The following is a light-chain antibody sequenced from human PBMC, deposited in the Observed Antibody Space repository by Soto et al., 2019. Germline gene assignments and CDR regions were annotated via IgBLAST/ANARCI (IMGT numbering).Light chain of an antibody. J-gene: IGKJ4*01. CDR1: QTVGRD. Sequence: EIVMTQSPATLSVSPGARVTLFCRASQTVGRDVAWYQQKPGQAPRLLIYSASTWATGVPATFAGSGSGTEFSVTINSLQSEDVALYYCQQYNEWPFTFGRGTKVEIK. V-gene: IGKV3-15*01. CDR3: QQYNEWPFT. CDR2: SAS.